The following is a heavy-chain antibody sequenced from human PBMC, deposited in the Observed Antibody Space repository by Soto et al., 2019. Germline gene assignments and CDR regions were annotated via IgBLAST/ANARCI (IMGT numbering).Heavy chain of an antibody. Sequence: GASVKVSCKASGYTFTSYDINWVRQATGQGLEWMGWMNPNSGNTGYAQNFQGRVTMTRNTSISTAYMELSSLRSEDTAVYYCATVNSYFIFTGYSTFFDPWVQGTLVTVSS. D-gene: IGHD3-9*01. J-gene: IGHJ5*02. V-gene: IGHV1-8*01. CDR3: ATVNSYFIFTGYSTFFDP. CDR2: MNPNSGNT. CDR1: GYTFTSYD.